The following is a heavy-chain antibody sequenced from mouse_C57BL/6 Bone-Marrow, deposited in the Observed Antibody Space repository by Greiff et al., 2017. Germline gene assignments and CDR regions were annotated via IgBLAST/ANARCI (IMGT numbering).Heavy chain of an antibody. CDR2: IGPGSGST. Sequence: VLLQQSGAELVQPGASVKISCKASGYTFTDYYINWVKQRPGQGLEWIGKIGPGSGSTYYNEKFKGKAKLSADKSSSTAYRQLSSLTSEDSAVYFCALWFAYWGQGTLVTVSA. J-gene: IGHJ3*01. V-gene: IGHV1-77*01. CDR1: GYTFTDYY. CDR3: ALWFAY.